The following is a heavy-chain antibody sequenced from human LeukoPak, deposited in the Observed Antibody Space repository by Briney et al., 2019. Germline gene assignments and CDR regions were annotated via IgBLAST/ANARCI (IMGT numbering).Heavy chain of an antibody. CDR2: MNTNSANT. CDR1: VYTLSIYV. D-gene: IGHD1-26*01. Sequence: ASVNVSRKASVYTLSIYVINWVRQATGQARERIGCMNTNSANTDYAQKFQGRVTMTKNTSITTAYMEMSSLRSEDTAVYYCARALSWATESYYYIGVWGNGVTVTVAS. CDR3: ARALSWATESYYYIGV. J-gene: IGHJ6*03. V-gene: IGHV1-8*01.